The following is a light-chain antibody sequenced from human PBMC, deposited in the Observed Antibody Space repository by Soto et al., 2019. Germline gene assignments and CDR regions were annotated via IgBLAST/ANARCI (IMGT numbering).Light chain of an antibody. J-gene: IGLJ1*01. CDR3: NSYTTLSNRV. Sequence: SALTQPRSVSGSPGQSVTISCTGTSSDVGGYNYVSWYQQHPGKAPKLMIYDVSKRPSGVPDRFSGSKSGNTASLTISGLQAEDEADYYCNSYTTLSNRVFGTGTKVTVL. CDR1: SSDVGGYNY. CDR2: DVS. V-gene: IGLV2-11*01.